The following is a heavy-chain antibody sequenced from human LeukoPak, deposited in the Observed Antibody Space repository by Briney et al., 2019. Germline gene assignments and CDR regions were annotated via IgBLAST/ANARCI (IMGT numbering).Heavy chain of an antibody. V-gene: IGHV1-18*01. CDR3: AREGGIAVAEGPDY. CDR2: ISAYNGNT. D-gene: IGHD6-19*01. Sequence: ASVKVSCKASGYTFSIYGITWVRQAPGQGLEWMGWISAYNGNTNYAQKLQGRVTMTTDTSTSTAYMELRSLRSDDTAVYYCAREGGIAVAEGPDYWGQGTLVTVSS. J-gene: IGHJ4*02. CDR1: GYTFSIYG.